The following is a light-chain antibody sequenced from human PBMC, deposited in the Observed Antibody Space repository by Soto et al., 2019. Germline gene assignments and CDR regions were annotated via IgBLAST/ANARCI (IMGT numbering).Light chain of an antibody. CDR3: QQSYSTSWT. Sequence: DIRMTQSPSSLSASVGDRVTITCRASQSISSYLNWYQQKPGKAPKLLIYAASSLQSGVPSRFSGSGSGTEFTLTISSLQPEDFATYYCQQSYSTSWTFGQGTKVE. CDR2: AAS. J-gene: IGKJ1*01. V-gene: IGKV1-39*01. CDR1: QSISSY.